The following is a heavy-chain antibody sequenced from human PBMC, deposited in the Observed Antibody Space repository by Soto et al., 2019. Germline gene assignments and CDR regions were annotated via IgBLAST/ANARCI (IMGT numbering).Heavy chain of an antibody. CDR3: ARADAYDFWSGSSTHYYYYGMDV. D-gene: IGHD3-3*01. J-gene: IGHJ6*02. V-gene: IGHV4-61*01. Sequence: SETLSLTCTVSGGSVSSGSYYWSWIRQPPGKGLEWIGYIYYSGSTNYNPSLKSRVTISVDTSKNQFSLKLSSVTAADTAVYYCARADAYDFWSGSSTHYYYYGMDVWGQGTTVTVSS. CDR2: IYYSGST. CDR1: GGSVSSGSYY.